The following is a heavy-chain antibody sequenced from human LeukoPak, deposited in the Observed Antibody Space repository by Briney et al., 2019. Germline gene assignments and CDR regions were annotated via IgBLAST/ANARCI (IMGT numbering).Heavy chain of an antibody. CDR3: AKGSMGRGPDY. D-gene: IGHD3-10*01. V-gene: IGHV3-23*01. Sequence: GGSLRLSCAASGFTFNIYGMNWVRQAPGKGLEWVSGIRGSGVETFYADSVKGRFTIFRDNSKNTMYLQMNSLRAEDTAVYYCAKGSMGRGPDYWGQGTLVTVSS. J-gene: IGHJ4*02. CDR2: IRGSGVET. CDR1: GFTFNIYG.